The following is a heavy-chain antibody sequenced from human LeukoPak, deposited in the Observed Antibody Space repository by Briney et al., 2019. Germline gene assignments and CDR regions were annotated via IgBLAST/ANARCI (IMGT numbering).Heavy chain of an antibody. D-gene: IGHD1-7*01. J-gene: IGHJ4*02. CDR1: GFTSSSCA. CDR3: ARDRDWNSGFDY. CDR2: ISTSSSYI. V-gene: IGHV3-21*01. Sequence: GSLRLSCAASGFTSSSCAMTWVRQAPGKGLEWVSSISTSSSYIYYADSVKGRFTISRDNARNSLYLQMNSLRAEDTAVYYCARDRDWNSGFDYWGQGTLVTVSS.